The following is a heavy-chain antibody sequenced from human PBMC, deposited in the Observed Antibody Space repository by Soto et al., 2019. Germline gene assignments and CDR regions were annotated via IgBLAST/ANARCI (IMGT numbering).Heavy chain of an antibody. CDR1: GGPFSGYY. Sequence: QVQLQQWGAGLLKPSETLSLTCAVYGGPFSGYYWTWIRQAPGKGLEWIGAINHSGRTYNPSLESRVTMSVDTSKSQFSLKLTSVSAADTAMYYCAREGFCTSTNCRMGNWFDPWGQGTLVTVSS. CDR3: AREGFCTSTNCRMGNWFDP. J-gene: IGHJ5*02. D-gene: IGHD2-2*01. CDR2: INHSGRT. V-gene: IGHV4-34*01.